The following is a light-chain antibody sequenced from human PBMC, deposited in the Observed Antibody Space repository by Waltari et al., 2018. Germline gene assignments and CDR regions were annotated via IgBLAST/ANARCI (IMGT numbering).Light chain of an antibody. CDR1: SSNIGAGFD. Sequence: QSVLTQPPSVSGAPGQRVTISCTGSSSNIGAGFDVHWYQQLPGTAPKLLIFGNNKRPSGVPDRFSGSKSGPSASLAITGLQAEDEADYYCQSYDSSLFVVFGGGTKLTVL. CDR2: GNN. J-gene: IGLJ2*01. CDR3: QSYDSSLFVV. V-gene: IGLV1-40*01.